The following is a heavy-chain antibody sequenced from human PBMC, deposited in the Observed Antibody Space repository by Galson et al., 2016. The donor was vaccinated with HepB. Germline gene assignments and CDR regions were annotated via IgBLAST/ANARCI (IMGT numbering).Heavy chain of an antibody. J-gene: IGHJ4*02. D-gene: IGHD3-3*01. CDR2: INPNTGGT. CDR3: PTELPRFAVVVYDY. CDR1: GYTFTAYY. V-gene: IGHV1-2*06. Sequence: SVKVSCKASGYTFTAYYIHWVRQAPGRGLEWMGRINPNTGGTNYAQEFQGRVTMTRDTSISTAYMDLSSLRSDDTAVYYCPTELPRFAVVVYDYRGQGTLVTVSS.